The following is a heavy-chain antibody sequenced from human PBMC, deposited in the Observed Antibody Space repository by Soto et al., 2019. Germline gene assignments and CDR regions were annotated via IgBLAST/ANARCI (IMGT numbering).Heavy chain of an antibody. CDR3: ASGGTVTTPY. CDR1: GGSISSYY. J-gene: IGHJ4*02. V-gene: IGHV4-59*08. D-gene: IGHD4-17*01. Sequence: PSETLSLTCTVSGGSISSYYWSWIRQPPGKGLEWIGYIYYSGSTNYNPSLKSRVTISVDTSKNQFSLKLSSVTAADPAVYYCASGGTVTTPYWGQGTLVTVSS. CDR2: IYYSGST.